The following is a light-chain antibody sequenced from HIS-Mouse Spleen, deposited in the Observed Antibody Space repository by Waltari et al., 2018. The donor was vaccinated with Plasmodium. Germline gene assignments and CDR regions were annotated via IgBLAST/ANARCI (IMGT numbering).Light chain of an antibody. CDR2: KDS. CDR1: ALPKPY. J-gene: IGLJ3*02. CDR3: QSADSSGTPNWV. Sequence: SYELTQPPSVSVSPGQTARITCSGDALPKPYAYWYQQKPGQAPVLVIYKDSARPSGIPERFSGSSSGTTVTLTISGVQAEDEADYYCQSADSSGTPNWVFGGGTKLTVL. V-gene: IGLV3-25*03.